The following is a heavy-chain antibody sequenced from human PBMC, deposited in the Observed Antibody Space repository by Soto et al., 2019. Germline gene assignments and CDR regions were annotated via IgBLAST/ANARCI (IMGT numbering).Heavy chain of an antibody. Sequence: KASETLSLTCSGSGGSISSSSYYWGWIRQPPGKGLEWIGSIYYSGSTYYNPSLKSRVTISVDTSKNQFSLKLSSVTAADTAVYYCARQLSGGSCLLCFYGMDVWGQGTTVTVSS. CDR2: IYYSGST. J-gene: IGHJ6*02. CDR3: ARQLSGGSCLLCFYGMDV. CDR1: GGSISSSSYY. V-gene: IGHV4-39*01. D-gene: IGHD2-15*01.